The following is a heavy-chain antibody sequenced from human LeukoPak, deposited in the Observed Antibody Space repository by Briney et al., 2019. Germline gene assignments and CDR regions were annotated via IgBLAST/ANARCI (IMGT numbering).Heavy chain of an antibody. CDR3: ASDSSAGYYYMDV. CDR1: GFTFSRYA. V-gene: IGHV3-7*01. CDR2: IKQDGSEK. Sequence: PGGSLRLSCAASGFTFSRYAMSWFRQAPGKGLEWVANIKQDGSEKYYVDSVKGRFTISRDNAKNSLYLQMNSLRAEDTAVYYCASDSSAGYYYMDVWGKGTTVTVSS. J-gene: IGHJ6*03. D-gene: IGHD6-19*01.